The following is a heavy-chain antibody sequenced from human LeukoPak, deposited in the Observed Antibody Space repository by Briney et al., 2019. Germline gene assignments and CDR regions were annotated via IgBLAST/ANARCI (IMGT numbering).Heavy chain of an antibody. J-gene: IGHJ4*02. D-gene: IGHD3-3*01. V-gene: IGHV3-21*01. CDR2: ISSSSSYI. Sequence: TGGSLRLSCAASGFTFSSYSMNWVRQAPGKGLEWVSSISSSSSYIYYADSVKGRFTISRDNAKNSLYLQMNSLRAEDTAVYYFARAGRFFEWLASGFFDYWGQGTLVTVSS. CDR3: ARAGRFFEWLASGFFDY. CDR1: GFTFSSYS.